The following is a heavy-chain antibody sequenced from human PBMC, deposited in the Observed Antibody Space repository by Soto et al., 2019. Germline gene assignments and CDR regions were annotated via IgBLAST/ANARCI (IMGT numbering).Heavy chain of an antibody. CDR3: AKPDRDSSGFYFFDY. CDR2: INGGNGYT. Sequence: XSVKVSCKASVYTFTHYSMHWVRQAPGQRLEWMGWINGGNGYTEYSQKFQGRVTITRDTSASTAYMELSGLTSEDTAVYYCAKPDRDSSGFYFFDYWGQGTLVTVSS. D-gene: IGHD3-22*01. V-gene: IGHV1-3*01. J-gene: IGHJ4*02. CDR1: VYTFTHYS.